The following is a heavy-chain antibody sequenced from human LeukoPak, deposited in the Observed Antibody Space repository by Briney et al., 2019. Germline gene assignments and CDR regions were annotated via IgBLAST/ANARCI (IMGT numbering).Heavy chain of an antibody. J-gene: IGHJ1*01. Sequence: SDTLSLICTVSGGSISSYYWSWLRQPPGKGLEGIGYIYYSGSTYYYNPSLKSRVTMSVDTSKNQFSLKLSSVTAADTAVYYCARQYYYDGSGPFQHWGQGTLVTVSS. V-gene: IGHV4-59*08. CDR2: IYYSGSTY. CDR1: GGSISSYY. D-gene: IGHD3-22*01. CDR3: ARQYYYDGSGPFQH.